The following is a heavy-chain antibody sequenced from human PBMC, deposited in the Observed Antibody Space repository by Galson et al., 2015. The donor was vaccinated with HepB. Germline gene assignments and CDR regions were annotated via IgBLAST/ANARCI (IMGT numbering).Heavy chain of an antibody. Sequence: SLRLSCAASGFTFSSYSMNWVRQAPGKGLEWVSSISSSSSYIYYADSVKGRFTISRDNAKNSLYLRMSSLRAEDTAVYYCAGRGSGFYYYGMDVWGQGTTVTVSS. V-gene: IGHV3-21*01. D-gene: IGHD3-16*01. J-gene: IGHJ6*02. CDR3: AGRGSGFYYYGMDV. CDR2: ISSSSSYI. CDR1: GFTFSSYS.